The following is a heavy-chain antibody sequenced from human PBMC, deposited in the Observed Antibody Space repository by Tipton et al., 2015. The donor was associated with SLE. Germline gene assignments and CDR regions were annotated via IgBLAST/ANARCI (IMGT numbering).Heavy chain of an antibody. J-gene: IGHJ3*02. CDR1: GGSISSYY. CDR2: IYYSGST. V-gene: IGHV4-59*01. D-gene: IGHD2-2*01. Sequence: TLSLTCTVSGGSISSYYWSWIRQPPGKGLEWIGYIYYSGSTNYNPSLKSRVTISVDTSKNQFSLKLSSVTAADTAVYYCARKRGGYCSSTSCYGDAFDIWGQGTMVTVSS. CDR3: ARKRGGYCSSTSCYGDAFDI.